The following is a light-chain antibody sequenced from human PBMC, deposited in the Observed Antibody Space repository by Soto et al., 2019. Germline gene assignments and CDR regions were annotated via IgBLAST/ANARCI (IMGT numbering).Light chain of an antibody. Sequence: EIVLTHSPATLSLSPGERATLSCRASQSVSSYLAWYQQKPGQAPRLLIYDASNRAPGIPARFSGSGSGTDFTLTISSLEPEDFAVYYCQQRSNWPPLTFGGGTKVEIK. CDR1: QSVSSY. J-gene: IGKJ4*01. CDR3: QQRSNWPPLT. CDR2: DAS. V-gene: IGKV3-11*01.